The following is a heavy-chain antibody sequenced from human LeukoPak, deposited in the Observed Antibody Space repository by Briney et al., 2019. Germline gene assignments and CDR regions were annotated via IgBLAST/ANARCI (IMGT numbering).Heavy chain of an antibody. V-gene: IGHV6-1*01. D-gene: IGHD3-3*02. CDR2: TYCRSKWFK. CDR1: GDSVSNNTTA. CDR3: AKAYSISY. J-gene: IGHJ4*02. Sequence: SQTLSLTCAISGDSVSNNTTAWNWIRQSPSRGLEWLGRTYCRSKWFKEYAESVKSRITINPDASKNQFSLQLNSVTPEDTAVYYCAKAYSISYWGQGTLVTVSS.